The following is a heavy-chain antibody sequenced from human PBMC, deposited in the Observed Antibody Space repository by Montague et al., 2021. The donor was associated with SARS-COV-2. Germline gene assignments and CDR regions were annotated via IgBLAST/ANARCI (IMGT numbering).Heavy chain of an antibody. Sequence: SETLSLTCTVSGGSISSSSYYWGWIRQPPGKGLEWIGSIYYSGTTNYNPSLQSRLTISIDKSRNHLSLNLTSVTAADTAKYYCALPLGGARFDPWGQGILVTVSS. V-gene: IGHV4-39*02. D-gene: IGHD3-16*01. J-gene: IGHJ5*02. CDR2: IYYSGTT. CDR3: ALPLGGARFDP. CDR1: GGSISSSSYY.